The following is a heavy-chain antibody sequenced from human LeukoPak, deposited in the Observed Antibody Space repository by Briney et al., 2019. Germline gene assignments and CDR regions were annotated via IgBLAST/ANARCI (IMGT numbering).Heavy chain of an antibody. D-gene: IGHD3-22*01. J-gene: IGHJ5*02. CDR2: VNPNSGGT. Sequence: ASVKVSCKASGYTFTDYNLHWVRQAPGQGLEGMGWVNPNSGGTAYAHKFQGGVTMTTDTSISTTYMELSSLRSDDTAIYYCVTHQSTTSYYSFNPWGQGTLVTVSS. CDR3: VTHQSTTSYYSFNP. CDR1: GYTFTDYN. V-gene: IGHV1-2*02.